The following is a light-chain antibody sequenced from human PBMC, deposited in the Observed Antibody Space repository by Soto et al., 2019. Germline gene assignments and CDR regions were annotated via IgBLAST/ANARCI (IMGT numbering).Light chain of an antibody. CDR1: SSDVGRYNY. CDR2: DVT. Sequence: QSVLTQPRSVSGSPGQSVTISCTGTSSDVGRYNYVSWYHLHPGKGPRLIMYDVTKRPSGVPDRLSGSKSGNTASLTISGLQAEDEGDYYCCSYAGSYIYPFGTGTKVTVL. CDR3: CSYAGSYIYP. J-gene: IGLJ1*01. V-gene: IGLV2-11*01.